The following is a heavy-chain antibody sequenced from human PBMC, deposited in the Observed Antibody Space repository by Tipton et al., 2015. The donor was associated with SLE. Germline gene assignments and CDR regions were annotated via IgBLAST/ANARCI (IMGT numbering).Heavy chain of an antibody. CDR1: GGSFSGYY. V-gene: IGHV4-34*01. D-gene: IGHD2-2*01. Sequence: TLSLTCAVYGGSFSGYYWSWIRQPPGKGLEWIGEINHSGSTNYNPSLKSRVTISVDTSKNQSSLKLSSVTAADTAVYYCARGLGSGYCSSTSCEGDYWGQGTLVTVSS. CDR2: INHSGST. J-gene: IGHJ4*02. CDR3: ARGLGSGYCSSTSCEGDY.